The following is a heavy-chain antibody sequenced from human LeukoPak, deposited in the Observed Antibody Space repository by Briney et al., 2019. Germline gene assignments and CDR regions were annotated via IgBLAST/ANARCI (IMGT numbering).Heavy chain of an antibody. CDR3: ARQGWNYVL. D-gene: IGHD1-7*01. CDR1: GFTFSSYA. V-gene: IGHV4-39*01. Sequence: GSLRLSCAASGFTFSSYAMSWVRQAPGKGLEWIGSIYYSGSTYYNPSLKSRVTISVDTSKNQFSLKLSSVTAADTAVYYCARQGWNYVLWGQGTLVTVSS. CDR2: IYYSGST. J-gene: IGHJ4*02.